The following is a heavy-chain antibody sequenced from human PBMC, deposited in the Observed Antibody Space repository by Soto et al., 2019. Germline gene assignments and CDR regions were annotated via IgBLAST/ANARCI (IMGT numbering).Heavy chain of an antibody. CDR1: GYSFIDYW. D-gene: IGHD3-16*01. Sequence: GESLKISCKGSGYSFIDYWIGWVRQVPGKGLEWMGVIYPGDSDTRYSPSFQGHVTISADKSISTAYLQWSTLKASDTAIYYCARTFGGHLYSFDFWGQGTLVTVPS. CDR3: ARTFGGHLYSFDF. V-gene: IGHV5-51*01. J-gene: IGHJ4*02. CDR2: IYPGDSDT.